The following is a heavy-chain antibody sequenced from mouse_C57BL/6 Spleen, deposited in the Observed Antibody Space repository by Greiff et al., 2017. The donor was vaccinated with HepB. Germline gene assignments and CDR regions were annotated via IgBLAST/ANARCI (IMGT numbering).Heavy chain of an antibody. D-gene: IGHD2-5*01. CDR2: IDPETGGT. Sequence: QVQLKESGAELVRPGASVTLSCKASGYTFTDYEMHWVKQTPVHGLEWIGAIDPETGGTAYNQKFKGKAILTADKSSSTAYMELRSLTSEDSAVYYCTVGTYYSNRFAYWGQGTLVTVSA. V-gene: IGHV1-15*01. CDR1: GYTFTDYE. J-gene: IGHJ3*01. CDR3: TVGTYYSNRFAY.